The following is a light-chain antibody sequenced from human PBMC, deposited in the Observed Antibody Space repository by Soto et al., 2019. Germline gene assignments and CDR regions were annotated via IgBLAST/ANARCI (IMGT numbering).Light chain of an antibody. CDR3: QQYNNWPPWT. J-gene: IGKJ1*01. V-gene: IGKV3-15*01. Sequence: EIVMTQSPVTLSVSPGERATLSCRASQTISSNLAWYQQKPGQAPRLLIYGASIRATGIPARFSGTGSGTEFTLIISSLQSEDFAVYYCQQYNNWPPWTFGQGTKVAIK. CDR2: GAS. CDR1: QTISSN.